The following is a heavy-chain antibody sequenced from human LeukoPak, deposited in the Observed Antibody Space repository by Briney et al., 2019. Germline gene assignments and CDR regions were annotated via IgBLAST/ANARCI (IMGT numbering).Heavy chain of an antibody. J-gene: IGHJ3*02. CDR3: AKSEGMWSGYPDAFDI. D-gene: IGHD2-21*01. V-gene: IGHV3-23*01. CDR1: EFIFTSYA. Sequence: GSLRLSCVASEFIFTSYAMHWVRQAPGKGPEWVSSISHRGTFTYYADSVKGRFTISRDNSKNTLYLQMNSLRAEDTAVYYCAKSEGMWSGYPDAFDIWGQGTMVTVSS. CDR2: ISHRGTFT.